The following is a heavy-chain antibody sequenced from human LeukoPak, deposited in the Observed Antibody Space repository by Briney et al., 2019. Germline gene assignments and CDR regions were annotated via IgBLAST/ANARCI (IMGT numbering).Heavy chain of an antibody. V-gene: IGHV3-7*01. D-gene: IGHD3-10*01. CDR3: ARLYYGSGSYNY. Sequence: GGSLRLSCAASGFTFSSDCMSWVRQAPGKGLEWGANIKQDGSEKYYVDSVKGRFTISRDNAKNSLYLQMNSLRAEDTAVYYCARLYYGSGSYNYWGQGTLVTVSS. CDR2: IKQDGSEK. J-gene: IGHJ4*02. CDR1: GFTFSSDC.